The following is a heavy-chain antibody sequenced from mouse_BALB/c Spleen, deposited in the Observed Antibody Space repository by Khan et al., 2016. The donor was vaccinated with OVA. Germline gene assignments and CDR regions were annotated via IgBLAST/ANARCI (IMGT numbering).Heavy chain of an antibody. CDR3: ARAGYFGV. J-gene: IGHJ1*01. CDR1: GYTFTDYV. V-gene: IGHV1-77*01. Sequence: QVQLQQSGPELVKPGASVKMSCKASGYTFTDYVITWVRQRTGQGLERIGEIYPGSGNSYYNEKFKDKATLTADKSSNTAYMQLSSLTSEVSAVYFCARAGYFGVWGAGTTVTVSS. CDR2: IYPGSGNS.